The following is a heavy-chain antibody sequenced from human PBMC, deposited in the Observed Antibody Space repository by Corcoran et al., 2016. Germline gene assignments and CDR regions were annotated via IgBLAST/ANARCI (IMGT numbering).Heavy chain of an antibody. V-gene: IGHV3-48*04. CDR2: ISSSSSAI. Sequence: EVQLVESGGGLVQPGGSLRLSCAASGFTFSSYSMNWVRQAPGEGLEWVSYISSSSSAIYYADSVKGRFTISRDNAKNSLYLQMNSLRAEDTAGYYCARGFSGRNWFDPWGQGTLVTVSS. CDR3: ARGFSGRNWFDP. D-gene: IGHD5-12*01. CDR1: GFTFSSYS. J-gene: IGHJ5*02.